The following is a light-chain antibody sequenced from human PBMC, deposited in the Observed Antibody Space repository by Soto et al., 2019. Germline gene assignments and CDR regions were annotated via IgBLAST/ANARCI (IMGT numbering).Light chain of an antibody. CDR1: SSNIGSNS. CDR2: SND. Sequence: QSVLTRPPSGSGTPGQRVTIFCSGSSSNIGSNSVNWYQQLPGTAPKLLIYSNDRRPSGVPDRFSGSKSGTSASLAISGLQSEDEADYYCAAWDDSLNGYVFGTGTKVTVL. V-gene: IGLV1-44*01. J-gene: IGLJ1*01. CDR3: AAWDDSLNGYV.